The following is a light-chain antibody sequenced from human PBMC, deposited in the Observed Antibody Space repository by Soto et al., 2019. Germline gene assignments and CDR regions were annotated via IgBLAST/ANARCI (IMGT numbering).Light chain of an antibody. V-gene: IGKV3-20*01. Sequence: EIVMTQSPATLSLSPGERATLSCRASQSVSNNYLAWYQQKPGQAPRILIYGASNRATGIPDRFSGSGSGTDFTLTISRLEPEDFAVYYCQQYGSSGTFGQGTKV. CDR1: QSVSNNY. CDR2: GAS. CDR3: QQYGSSGT. J-gene: IGKJ1*01.